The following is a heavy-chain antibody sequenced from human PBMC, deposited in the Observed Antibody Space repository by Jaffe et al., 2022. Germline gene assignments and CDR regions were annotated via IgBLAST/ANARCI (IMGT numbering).Heavy chain of an antibody. CDR2: IYYSGST. CDR1: GGSISSYY. D-gene: IGHD5-18*01. V-gene: IGHV4-59*01. Sequence: QVQLQESGPGLVKPSETLSLTCTVSGGSISSYYWSWIRQPPGKGLEWIGYIYYSGSTNYNPSLKSRVTISVDTSKNQFSLKLSSVTAADTAVYYCARDGYSYGFDYWGQGTLVTVSS. J-gene: IGHJ4*02. CDR3: ARDGYSYGFDY.